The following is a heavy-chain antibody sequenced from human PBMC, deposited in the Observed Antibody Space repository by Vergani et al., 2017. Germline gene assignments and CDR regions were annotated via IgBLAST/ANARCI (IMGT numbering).Heavy chain of an antibody. V-gene: IGHV4-38-2*01. Sequence: QVNLQESGPGLVKPSETLSLTCAVSGDSISSGNNWGWIRQPPGKGLEWFSSVSHSGDTYFKPSLKGRVSISVDTSKNYFFLTLSSVTAAATAMYYCARRSSSYYFDIWGQGVLITVSS. CDR3: ARRSSSYYFDI. D-gene: IGHD3-22*01. CDR1: GDSISSGNN. J-gene: IGHJ5*02. CDR2: VSHSGDT.